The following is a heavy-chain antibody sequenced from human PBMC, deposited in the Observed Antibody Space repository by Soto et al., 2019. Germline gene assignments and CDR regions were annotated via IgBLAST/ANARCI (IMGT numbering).Heavy chain of an antibody. D-gene: IGHD1-1*01. J-gene: IGHJ4*02. CDR2: IHPNSGVT. CDR1: GYTFTDYY. V-gene: IGHV1-2*02. CDR3: ARAGLTTLELATTY. Sequence: ASVKVSCKASGYTFTDYYLHWVRQSPGQGLEWMGWIHPNSGVTKFPQKFQGRVIMTRATSISTAYMELTRLTSDDTAMYYCARAGLTTLELATTYWGQGTMVTVSS.